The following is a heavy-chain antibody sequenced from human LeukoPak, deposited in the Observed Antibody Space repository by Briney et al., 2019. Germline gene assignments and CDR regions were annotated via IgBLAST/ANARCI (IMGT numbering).Heavy chain of an antibody. CDR3: ARKRDYGDYAFDY. CDR2: ISGGGDSP. CDR1: GFTFSTYA. D-gene: IGHD4-17*01. Sequence: GSLRLSCAASGFTFSTYAMAWVRQAPGKGLEWVSAISGGGDSPYYADSMKGRFTISRDNSKNTLYLQMNSLRAEDTAVYYCARKRDYGDYAFDYWGQGTLVTVSS. V-gene: IGHV3-23*01. J-gene: IGHJ4*02.